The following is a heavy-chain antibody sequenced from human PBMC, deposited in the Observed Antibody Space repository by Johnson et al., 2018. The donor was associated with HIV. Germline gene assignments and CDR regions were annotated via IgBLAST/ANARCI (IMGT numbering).Heavy chain of an antibody. CDR3: ARDDGGGGDAFDI. CDR2: IYCGGRT. V-gene: IGHV3-66*02. Sequence: MLLVESGGGLAKPAWPPRLSCSASGFSVSSNYMSWVRQAPGKGLAWVSSIYCGGRTYYADSVKGRFSISRDTSKNTLYLQMNSLRAEDTAVYYCARDDGGGGDAFDIWGQGTMVTVSS. CDR1: GFSVSSNY. D-gene: IGHD2-15*01. J-gene: IGHJ3*02.